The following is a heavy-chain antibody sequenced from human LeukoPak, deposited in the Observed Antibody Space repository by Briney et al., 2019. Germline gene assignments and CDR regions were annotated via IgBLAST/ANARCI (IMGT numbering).Heavy chain of an antibody. D-gene: IGHD3-10*01. CDR3: ARHRISVYYFDY. Sequence: PSETLSLTCTVSGGSISSSSYYWGWIRQPPGKGLEWIGSIYYSGSTYYNPSLKSRVTISVDTSKNQFSLKLSSATAADTAVYYCARHRISVYYFDYWGQGTLVTVSS. CDR1: GGSISSSSYY. J-gene: IGHJ4*02. V-gene: IGHV4-39*01. CDR2: IYYSGST.